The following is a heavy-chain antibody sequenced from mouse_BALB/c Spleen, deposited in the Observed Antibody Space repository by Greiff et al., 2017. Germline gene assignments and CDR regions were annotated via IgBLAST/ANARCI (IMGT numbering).Heavy chain of an antibody. CDR2: ISSGSSTI. J-gene: IGHJ2*01. Sequence: EVQLVESGGGLVQPGGSRKLSCAASGFTFSSFGMHWVRQAPEKGLEWVAYISSGSSTIYYADTVKGRFTISRDNPKNTLFLQMTSLRSEDTAMYYCARLEFDDWGQGTTLTVSS. CDR1: GFTFSSFG. CDR3: ARLEFDD. V-gene: IGHV5-17*02.